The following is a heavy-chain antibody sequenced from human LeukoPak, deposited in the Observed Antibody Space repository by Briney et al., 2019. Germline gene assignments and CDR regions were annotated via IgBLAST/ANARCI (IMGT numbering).Heavy chain of an antibody. J-gene: IGHJ5*01. CDR3: TTDRGRTELPLFAS. V-gene: IGHV3-15*01. D-gene: IGHD1-26*01. CDR1: GFTFSSAW. Sequence: GGSLRLSCAASGFTFSSAWMGWVRQAPGKGLEWVGRIKSKTDGGTTDYAAPVKVRFTISRDDSKNTLFLQMSSLKTEDTAVYYCTTDRGRTELPLFASWGQGTLATVSS. CDR2: IKSKTDGGTT.